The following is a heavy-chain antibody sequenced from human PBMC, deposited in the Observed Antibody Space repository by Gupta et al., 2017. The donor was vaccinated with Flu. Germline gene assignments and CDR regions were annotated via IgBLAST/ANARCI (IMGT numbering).Heavy chain of an antibody. V-gene: IGHV1-8*01. D-gene: IGHD2-2*02. CDR3: ARGRGGDVVVPAAILSAFDY. CDR1: GYTFTSYD. CDR2: MNPNSGNT. J-gene: IGHJ4*02. Sequence: QVQLVQSGAEVKKPGASVKVSCKASGYTFTSYDINWVRQATGQGLEWMGWMNPNSGNTGYAQKFQGRVTMTRNTSISTAYMELSSLRSEDTAVYYCARGRGGDVVVPAAILSAFDYWGQGTLVTVSS.